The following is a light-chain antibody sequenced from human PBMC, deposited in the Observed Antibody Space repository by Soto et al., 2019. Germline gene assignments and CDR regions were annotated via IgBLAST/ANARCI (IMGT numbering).Light chain of an antibody. Sequence: DIQMTQSPSTLSASVGDRVTITCRASQTISNWLAWYQQRPGKAPNLLIYKASSLESGVSSRFSGSGFGTKFTLTISSLQPDDFATYYCQHYNSYPYTFGQGTKLEIK. CDR3: QHYNSYPYT. V-gene: IGKV1-5*03. J-gene: IGKJ2*01. CDR1: QTISNW. CDR2: KAS.